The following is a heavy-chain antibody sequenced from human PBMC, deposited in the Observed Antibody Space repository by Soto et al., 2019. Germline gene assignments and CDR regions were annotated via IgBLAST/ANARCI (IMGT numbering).Heavy chain of an antibody. CDR1: GFTFSKYW. J-gene: IGHJ6*02. CDR3: AKGTDSSSSENYYYYYGMDV. V-gene: IGHV3-23*01. Sequence: LRLSCAGSGFTFSKYWMKWVRQAPGKGLEWVSAISGSGGSTYYADSVKGRFTISRDNSKNTLYLQMNSLRAEDTAVYYCAKGTDSSSSENYYYYYGMDVWGQGTTVTVSS. CDR2: ISGSGGST. D-gene: IGHD6-6*01.